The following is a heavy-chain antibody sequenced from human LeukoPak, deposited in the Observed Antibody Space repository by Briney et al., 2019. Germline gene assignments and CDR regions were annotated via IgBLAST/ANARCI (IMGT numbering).Heavy chain of an antibody. CDR1: GFTFSSYA. CDR3: AKLSGDILTGYYLYYFDY. J-gene: IGHJ4*02. Sequence: PGGSLRLSCAASGFTFSSYAMSWVRQAPGKGLEWVSAISGSGGSTYYADSVKGRFTISRDNSKNTLYLQMNSLRAEDTAAYYCAKLSGDILTGYYLYYFDYWGQGTLVTVSS. CDR2: ISGSGGST. V-gene: IGHV3-23*01. D-gene: IGHD3-9*01.